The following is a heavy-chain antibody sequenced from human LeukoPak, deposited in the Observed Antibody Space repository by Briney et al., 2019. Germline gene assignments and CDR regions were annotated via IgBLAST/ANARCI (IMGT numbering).Heavy chain of an antibody. Sequence: ASVKVSCKASGYTFTGYYMHWVRQAPGQGLEWMGRINPNSGVTNYAQKFQGRVTMTRDTSISTVYMELSRLRSDDTAMYYCARDVPNDYGFVGAFDIWGQGTMVTVSS. CDR3: ARDVPNDYGFVGAFDI. CDR2: INPNSGVT. D-gene: IGHD4-17*01. V-gene: IGHV1-2*06. J-gene: IGHJ3*02. CDR1: GYTFTGYY.